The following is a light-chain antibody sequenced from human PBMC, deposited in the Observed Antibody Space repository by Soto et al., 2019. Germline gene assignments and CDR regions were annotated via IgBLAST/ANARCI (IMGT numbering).Light chain of an antibody. CDR1: SSDVGGYNY. V-gene: IGLV2-14*01. CDR3: SSYTINRTYV. CDR2: EVS. Sequence: QSALTQPASMSGSPGQSITISCTGTSSDVGGYNYVSWYQQNPGKAPKLMIYEVSNRPSGVSNRFSGSKSGNMASLTISGLQAEDEADYYCSSYTINRTYVFGTGTKVTVL. J-gene: IGLJ1*01.